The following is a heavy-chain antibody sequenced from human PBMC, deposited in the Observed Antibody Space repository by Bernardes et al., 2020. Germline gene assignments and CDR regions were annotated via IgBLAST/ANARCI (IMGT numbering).Heavy chain of an antibody. V-gene: IGHV4-39*01. CDR2: IYYSGSI. CDR3: ASSPYNWNYHFDY. CDR1: GVSMPRSSYY. Sequence: SETLSLTCTVSGVSMPRSSYYWGWIRQPPGKGLEWIGTIYYSGSIYYSPSLKRRITLSVDPSRNQFSLRLKSVTAADTAMYYCASSPYNWNYHFDYWGQGTLAAVTS. D-gene: IGHD1-1*01. J-gene: IGHJ4*02.